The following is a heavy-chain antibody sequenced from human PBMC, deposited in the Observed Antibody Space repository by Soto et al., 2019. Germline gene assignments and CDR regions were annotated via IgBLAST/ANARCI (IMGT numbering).Heavy chain of an antibody. CDR3: AKGGYGGAYYGGGHFDY. CDR2: ISYDGSNQ. CDR1: GFTFSTYT. V-gene: IGHV3-30*18. J-gene: IGHJ4*02. D-gene: IGHD1-26*01. Sequence: QVQLVESGGGVVQPGRSLRLSCAASGFTFSTYTMHWVRQAPGKGLEWVALISYDGSNQYYADSVRGRFTISRDNSKNAVCPQMRSLRSEDTATYYCAKGGYGGAYYGGGHFDYWGQGTLVTVSS.